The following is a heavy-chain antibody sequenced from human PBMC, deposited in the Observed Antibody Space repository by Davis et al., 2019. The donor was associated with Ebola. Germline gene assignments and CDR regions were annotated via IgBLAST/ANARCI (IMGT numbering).Heavy chain of an antibody. CDR1: GGTFSSYA. V-gene: IGHV1-69*13. Sequence: SVKVSCKASGGTFSSYAISWVRQAPGQGLEWMGGIIPIFGTANYAQKFQGRVTITADESTSTAYMELSSLRSEDTAVYYCARDGELGYCSSTSCNGGPYFDYWGQGTLVTVSS. CDR3: ARDGELGYCSSTSCNGGPYFDY. D-gene: IGHD2-2*01. J-gene: IGHJ4*02. CDR2: IIPIFGTA.